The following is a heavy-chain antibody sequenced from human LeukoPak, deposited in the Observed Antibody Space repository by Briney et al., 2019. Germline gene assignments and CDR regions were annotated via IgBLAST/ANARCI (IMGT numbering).Heavy chain of an antibody. V-gene: IGHV1-2*02. Sequence: ASVKVSCKASGYTFTGYYMHWVRQAPGQGLEWMGWINPNSGGTNYAQKFQGRVTMTMDTSISTAYMELSRLRSDDTAVYYCARAGYGDYVFYFDYWGQGTLVTVSS. J-gene: IGHJ4*02. CDR3: ARAGYGDYVFYFDY. D-gene: IGHD4-17*01. CDR2: INPNSGGT. CDR1: GYTFTGYY.